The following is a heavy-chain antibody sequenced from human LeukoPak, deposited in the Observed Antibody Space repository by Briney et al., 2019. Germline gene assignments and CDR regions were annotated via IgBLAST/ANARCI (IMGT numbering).Heavy chain of an antibody. V-gene: IGHV5-51*01. D-gene: IGHD6-19*01. J-gene: IGHJ4*02. CDR3: ARHPSGPIAVAGYDY. CDR2: IYPGDSDT. CDR1: GYSFTSYW. Sequence: GESLKISCKGSGYSFTSYWIGWVRQMPGKGLEWMGIIYPGDSDTRYSPSFQGQVTISADKSISTAYLQWSSLKASDTAMYYCARHPSGPIAVAGYDYWGQGTLVTVSS.